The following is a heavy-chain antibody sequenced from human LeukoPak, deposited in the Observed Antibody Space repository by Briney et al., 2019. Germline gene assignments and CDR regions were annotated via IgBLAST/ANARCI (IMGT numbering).Heavy chain of an antibody. Sequence: ASVKVSCKASGYTFTSYYMHWLRQAPGQGLEWMGVINPSGGSTSYAQKFQGRVTMTRDTSTSTVYMELSSLRSEDTAVYYCARDHGDYVYDYWGQGTLVTVSS. V-gene: IGHV1-46*01. J-gene: IGHJ4*02. CDR3: ARDHGDYVYDY. D-gene: IGHD4-17*01. CDR2: INPSGGST. CDR1: GYTFTSYY.